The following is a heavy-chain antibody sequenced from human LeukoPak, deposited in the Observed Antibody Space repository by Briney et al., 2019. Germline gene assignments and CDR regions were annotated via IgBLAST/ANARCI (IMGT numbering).Heavy chain of an antibody. D-gene: IGHD1-26*01. CDR1: GYTLTELS. V-gene: IGHV1-24*01. CDR2: FDPEDGET. J-gene: IGHJ6*02. CDR3: ATLSSGSFPLGAYYYYGMDV. Sequence: ASVKVSCKVSGYTLTELSMHWVRQAPGKGLEWMGGFDPEDGETIYAQKFQGRVTMTEDTSTDTAYMELSSLRSEDTAVYYCATLSSGSFPLGAYYYYGMDVWGQGTTVTVS.